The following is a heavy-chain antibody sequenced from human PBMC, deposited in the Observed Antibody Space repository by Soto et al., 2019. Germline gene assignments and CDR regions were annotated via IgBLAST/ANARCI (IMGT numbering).Heavy chain of an antibody. Sequence: VQLVESGGGLVKPGGSLRLSCAASGFTFNRAWMHWVRQAPGKGLEWVGLVRSKRDGETSDYGAPVKGRFTISRDHSTNTPFLQMNALKTEDTAVYYCTTGVSTAGHDGYWGQGTLVAVSS. CDR3: TTGVSTAGHDGY. CDR2: VRSKRDGETS. D-gene: IGHD6-13*01. V-gene: IGHV3-15*07. CDR1: GFTFNRAW. J-gene: IGHJ4*02.